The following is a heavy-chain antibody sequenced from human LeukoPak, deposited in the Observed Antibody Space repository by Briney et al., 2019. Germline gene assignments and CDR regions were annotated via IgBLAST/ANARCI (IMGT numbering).Heavy chain of an antibody. D-gene: IGHD6-25*01. V-gene: IGHV4-59*08. J-gene: IGHJ5*02. CDR1: GDSNTGYY. CDR3: ARHGSGVWFDP. Sequence: SENLTLTCTVSGDSNTGYYWSWIRQPPGKGLEWLGFFHYSGMTSYNPSLKSRLIISADMSRTQFSLKLSSVTAADTAVYYCARHGSGVWFDPWGQGTLVIVSS. CDR2: FHYSGMT.